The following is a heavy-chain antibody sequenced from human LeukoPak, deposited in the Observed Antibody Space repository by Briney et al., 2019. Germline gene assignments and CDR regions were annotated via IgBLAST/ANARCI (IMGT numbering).Heavy chain of an antibody. Sequence: ASVKVSCKASGYTFTSYYMHWVRQAPGQGLEWMGWINPNSGGTNYAQKFQGRVTMTRDTSISTAYMELSRLRSDDTAVYYCAREVADVYDVPAGVDYWGQGTLATVSS. V-gene: IGHV1-2*02. CDR3: AREVADVYDVPAGVDY. D-gene: IGHD6-19*01. CDR2: INPNSGGT. J-gene: IGHJ4*02. CDR1: GYTFTSYY.